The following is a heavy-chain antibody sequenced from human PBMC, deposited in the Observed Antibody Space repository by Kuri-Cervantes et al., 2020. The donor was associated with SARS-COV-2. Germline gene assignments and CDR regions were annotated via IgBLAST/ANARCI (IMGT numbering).Heavy chain of an antibody. J-gene: IGHJ5*01. Sequence: SETLSLTCTVSGGCGSSGSSYWSWIPQPPGKGLEWIGYIYYSGRTNYNPSLKSRVTISVDTSKNQFALKLSSVTAADTAVYYCAREAISTICGGPESPVNWFGPWGQGNLVHVSS. CDR2: IYYSGRT. CDR1: GGCGSSGSSY. CDR3: AREAISTICGGPESPVNWFGP. V-gene: IGHV4-61*01. D-gene: IGHD3-3*01.